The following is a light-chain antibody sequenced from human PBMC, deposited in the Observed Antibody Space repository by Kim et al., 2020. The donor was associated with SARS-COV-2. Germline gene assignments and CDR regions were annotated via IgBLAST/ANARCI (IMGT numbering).Light chain of an antibody. CDR1: RNDVGNYNY. CDR2: DVN. V-gene: IGLV2-11*01. Sequence: QSALTQPRSVSGSPGQSVTISCTGTRNDVGNYNYVSWYQQHPGKAPELLIYDVNQRPSRVPDRFSGSKSGNTASLTISGLQAEDEGDYYCCSYAGSYTWVFGGGTQLTVL. CDR3: CSYAGSYTWV. J-gene: IGLJ3*02.